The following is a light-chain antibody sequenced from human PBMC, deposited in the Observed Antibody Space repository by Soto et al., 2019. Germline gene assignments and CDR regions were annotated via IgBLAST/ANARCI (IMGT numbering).Light chain of an antibody. CDR3: SSYSSSSTPV. V-gene: IGLV2-14*03. CDR2: EVS. CDR1: SSDVGAYDF. J-gene: IGLJ1*01. Sequence: QSALTQPASVSGSHGQSITISCTGTSSDVGAYDFVSWYQQHPDKAPKLMIYEVSNRPSGVSNRFSGSKSVNTATLTISGPQAEDEADYYCSSYSSSSTPVFGTGTKLTVL.